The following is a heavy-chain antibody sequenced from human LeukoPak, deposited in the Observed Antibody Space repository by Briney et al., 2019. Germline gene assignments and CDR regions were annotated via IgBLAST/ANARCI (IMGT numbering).Heavy chain of an antibody. CDR1: GFTFNIYA. CDR2: IGASGGST. CDR3: AQVQAGSFDY. D-gene: IGHD6-19*01. Sequence: GGSLRLSCAASGFTFNIYAMAWVRQAPGKGLEWVSTIGASGGSTFYADSVKGRFTISRDNSKNTLYPQMNSLRAEDTAVYYCAQVQAGSFDYWGQGTLVTVSS. J-gene: IGHJ4*02. V-gene: IGHV3-23*01.